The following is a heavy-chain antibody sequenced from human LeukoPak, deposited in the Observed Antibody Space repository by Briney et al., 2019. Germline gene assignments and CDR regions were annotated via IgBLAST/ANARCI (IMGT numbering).Heavy chain of an antibody. CDR3: AKGICSSTSCLPDY. J-gene: IGHJ4*02. D-gene: IGHD2-2*01. CDR2: ISWNSGSI. CDR1: GFTFDDYA. V-gene: IGHV3-9*03. Sequence: GGSLRLSWAASGFTFDDYAMHWVRQAPGKGLEWVSGISWNSGSIGYADSVKGRFTISRDNAKNSLYLQMNSLRAEDMALYYCAKGICSSTSCLPDYWGQGTLVTVSS.